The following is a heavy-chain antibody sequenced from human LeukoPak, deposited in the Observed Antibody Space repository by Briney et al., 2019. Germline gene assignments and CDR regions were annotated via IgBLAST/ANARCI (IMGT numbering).Heavy chain of an antibody. CDR3: ARGAYGDYDS. V-gene: IGHV3-23*01. CDR1: TFTFSSYA. D-gene: IGHD4-17*01. J-gene: IGHJ5*01. Sequence: GGSLRHSCAASTFTFSSYAMSWVRQAPGKGLEWVSAISAGADSTYYADSVQGRFTISRDNSKNTLFLQMSGLRAEDAAVYFCARGAYGDYDSWGPGTLVTVSS. CDR2: ISAGADST.